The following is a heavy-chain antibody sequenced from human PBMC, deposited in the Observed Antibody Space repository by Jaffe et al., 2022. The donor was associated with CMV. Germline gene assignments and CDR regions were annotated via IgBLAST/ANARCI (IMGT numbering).Heavy chain of an antibody. V-gene: IGHV1-69*09. D-gene: IGHD6-13*01. CDR2: IIPILGIA. CDR1: GGTFSSYA. J-gene: IGHJ6*03. CDR3: ARDPPTSRSSSWYEPLYYYYYMDV. Sequence: QVQLVQSGAEVKKPGSSVKVSCKASGGTFSSYAISWVRQAPGQGLEWMGRIIPILGIANYAQKFQGRVTITADKSTSTAYMELSSLRSEDTAVYYCARDPPTSRSSSWYEPLYYYYYMDVWGKGTTVTVSS.